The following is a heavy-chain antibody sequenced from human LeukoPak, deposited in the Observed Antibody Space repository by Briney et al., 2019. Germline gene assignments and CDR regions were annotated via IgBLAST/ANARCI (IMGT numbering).Heavy chain of an antibody. Sequence: SETLSLTCTVSGGSISSYYWSWIRQPAGKGLEWIGRIYTSGSTNYNPSLKSRVTMPVDTSKNQFSLKLSSVTAADTAVYYCARDTVDCSGGSCYSNWFDPWGQGTLVTVSS. CDR2: IYTSGST. J-gene: IGHJ5*02. V-gene: IGHV4-4*07. D-gene: IGHD2-15*01. CDR3: ARDTVDCSGGSCYSNWFDP. CDR1: GGSISSYY.